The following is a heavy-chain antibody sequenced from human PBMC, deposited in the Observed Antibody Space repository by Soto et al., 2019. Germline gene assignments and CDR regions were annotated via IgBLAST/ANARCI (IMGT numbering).Heavy chain of an antibody. CDR1: GYTFTTYG. V-gene: IGHV1-18*01. CDR2: ISAYSGDR. D-gene: IGHD1-1*01. CDR3: ARDRYDHWTHSDS. Sequence: SVKVSCKASGYTFTTYGVSWVRQAPGQGPEWMGWISAYSGDRKYAHRFQGRVTMTADTSTTTAYMELRSLRSDDTAVYYCARDRYDHWTHSDS. J-gene: IGHJ5*01.